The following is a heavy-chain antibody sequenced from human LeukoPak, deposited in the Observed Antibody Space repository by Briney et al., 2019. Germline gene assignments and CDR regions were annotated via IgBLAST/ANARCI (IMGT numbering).Heavy chain of an antibody. J-gene: IGHJ6*02. V-gene: IGHV1-18*01. CDR2: ISGCTGDT. CDR3: ARDIWVDGLAAGYTGDSHYYGMDV. CDR1: GYAFIHYG. Sequence: ASVKVSCKASGYAFIHYGIRRVRQAPGHGLEWLGWISGCTGDTYYVQKFQGRVTMTTETSARQAYMDLRSLRSDDTAVYYCARDIWVDGLAAGYTGDSHYYGMDVWGQGTTVTVSS. D-gene: IGHD6-13*01.